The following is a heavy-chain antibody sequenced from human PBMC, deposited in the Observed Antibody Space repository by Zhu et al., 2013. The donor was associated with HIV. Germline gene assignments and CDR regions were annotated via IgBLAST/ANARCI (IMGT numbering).Heavy chain of an antibody. Sequence: QLVQSGAAIKKPGASVKVSCETSGYSFTAYYIHWVRQAPGQGLEWMGWISAYNGDTEYAQKLQGRVTMTTDTSTSTAYMELRSLRSDDTAVYYCARVQWRSGTNSDFDSWGQGTLVTVSS. J-gene: IGHJ4*02. V-gene: IGHV1-18*04. CDR1: GYSFTAYY. D-gene: IGHD6-19*01. CDR3: ARVQWRSGTNSDFDS. CDR2: ISAYNGDT.